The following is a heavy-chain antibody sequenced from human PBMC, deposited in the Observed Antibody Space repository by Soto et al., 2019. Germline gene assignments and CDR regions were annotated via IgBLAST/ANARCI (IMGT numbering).Heavy chain of an antibody. CDR1: GYSFTSYW. Sequence: GESLKISCKGSGYSFTSYWLAWVRQMPGKGLECMGIIYPGDSDTRYSPSFQGQVTIPADKSSAYLQWNSLEASDTALYFCARCYSSGFYYLDYWGQGTLVTVSS. CDR2: IYPGDSDT. D-gene: IGHD6-19*01. J-gene: IGHJ4*02. V-gene: IGHV5-51*01. CDR3: ARCYSSGFYYLDY.